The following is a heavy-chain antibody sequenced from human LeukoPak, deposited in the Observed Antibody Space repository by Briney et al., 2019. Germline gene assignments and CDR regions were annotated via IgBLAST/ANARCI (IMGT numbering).Heavy chain of an antibody. J-gene: IGHJ4*02. CDR3: ARGRYNWSY. CDR2: INHSGST. CDR1: GGSFSGYY. V-gene: IGHV4-34*01. D-gene: IGHD1-20*01. Sequence: SETLSLTCAVYGGSFSGYYWSWIRQPPGKGLEWIGEINHSGSTNYNPSLKSRVTISVDTSKNQFSLKLSSVTAADTAVYHCARGRYNWSYWGQETLVTVSS.